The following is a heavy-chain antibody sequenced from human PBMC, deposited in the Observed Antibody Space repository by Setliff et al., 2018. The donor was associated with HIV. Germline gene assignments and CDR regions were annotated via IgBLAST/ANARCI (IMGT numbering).Heavy chain of an antibody. CDR2: FVPMLGSK. CDR1: GGTFDNYV. J-gene: IGHJ1*01. Sequence: SVKVSCKVSGGTFDNYVISWIRQTPGQGLEWMGGFVPMLGSKDYAQKFQGGVTISTDGSFTTAYMELSSLRSEDTAMYYCAHTSLLVTGHFQHWGQGTLVTSP. CDR3: AHTSLLVTGHFQH. D-gene: IGHD2-21*02. V-gene: IGHV1-69*05.